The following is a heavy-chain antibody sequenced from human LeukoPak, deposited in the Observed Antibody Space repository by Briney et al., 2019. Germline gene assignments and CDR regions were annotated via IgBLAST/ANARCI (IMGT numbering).Heavy chain of an antibody. J-gene: IGHJ6*02. CDR1: GFTFGDYA. Sequence: GGSLRLSCTASGFTFGDYAMSWFRQAPGKGLEWVGFIRSKAYGGTTEYAASVKGRFTISRDDSKSIAYLQMNSLKTEDTAVYYCTRGGATVITDVGMDVWGQGTTGTVSS. CDR2: IRSKAYGGTT. V-gene: IGHV3-49*03. CDR3: TRGGATVITDVGMDV. D-gene: IGHD4-23*01.